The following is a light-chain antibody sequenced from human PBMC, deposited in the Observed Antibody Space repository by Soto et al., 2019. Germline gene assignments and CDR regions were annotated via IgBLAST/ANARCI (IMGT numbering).Light chain of an antibody. CDR2: GAS. CDR3: KKYGSSPYT. Sequence: EIVLTQSPGTLSLSPGERATLSCRASQSVSSSYLAWYQQKPGQAPRLLIYGASSRATGIPERFSGSGSGTDFTLTISRLEPEDFAVYNCKKYGSSPYTFGQGTKLEIK. V-gene: IGKV3-20*01. J-gene: IGKJ2*01. CDR1: QSVSSSY.